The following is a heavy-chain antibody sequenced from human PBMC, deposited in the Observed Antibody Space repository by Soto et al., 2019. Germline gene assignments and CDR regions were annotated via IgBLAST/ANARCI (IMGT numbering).Heavy chain of an antibody. D-gene: IGHD1-1*01. CDR3: ERENPYSTNYYFDY. V-gene: IGHV1-18*01. CDR1: GYTFTSYG. CDR2: ISAYNGNT. Sequence: ASVKVSCQASGYTFTSYGISWVRQPPGQGLEGVGLISAYNGNTNYAQKLQGRVTMTTDTSTSTAYMELRSLRYADTAVYSSERENPYSTNYYFDYWGQGTLVTVSS. J-gene: IGHJ4*02.